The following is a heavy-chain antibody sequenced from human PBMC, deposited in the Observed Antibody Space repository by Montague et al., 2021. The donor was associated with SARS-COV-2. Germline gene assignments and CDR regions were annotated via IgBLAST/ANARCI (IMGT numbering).Heavy chain of an antibody. Sequence: SETLSLTCAVHGTSFSGYYWNWIRQPPGKGLEWIGEIHHGGSTNYNPSLKSRVTISADTSKNQFSLKLTSVAAADRAVYYCARLGDGVVPSPILGVGPYYSYYYMDVWGKGTTVTVSS. CDR3: ARLGDGVVPSPILGVGPYYSYYYMDV. CDR1: GTSFSGYY. J-gene: IGHJ6*03. V-gene: IGHV4-34*01. CDR2: IHHGGST. D-gene: IGHD3-10*01.